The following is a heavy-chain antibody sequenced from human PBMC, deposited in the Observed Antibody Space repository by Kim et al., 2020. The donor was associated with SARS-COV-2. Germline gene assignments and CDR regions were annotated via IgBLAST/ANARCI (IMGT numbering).Heavy chain of an antibody. CDR1: GGSISSGSYY. J-gene: IGHJ6*02. D-gene: IGHD3-10*01. V-gene: IGHV4-61*02. CDR3: ARARGVIKPEYYYYYYGMDV. Sequence: SETLSLTCTVSGGSISSGSYYWSWIRQPAGKGLEWIGRIYTSGSTNYNPSLKSRVTISVDTSKNQFSLKLSSVTAADTAVYYCARARGVIKPEYYYYYYGMDVWGQGTAVTVSS. CDR2: IYTSGST.